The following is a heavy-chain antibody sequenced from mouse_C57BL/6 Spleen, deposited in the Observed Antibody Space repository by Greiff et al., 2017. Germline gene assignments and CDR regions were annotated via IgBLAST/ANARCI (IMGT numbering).Heavy chain of an antibody. Sequence: QVQLKQPGTELVKPGASVKLSCKASGYTFTSYWLHWVKQRPGQGLEWIGNINPSNGGTNYNEKFKSKATLTVDKSSSTAYMQLSSLTSEDSAVYYCARHDGYPRGFAYWGQGTLVTVSA. V-gene: IGHV1-53*01. CDR3: ARHDGYPRGFAY. CDR1: GYTFTSYW. CDR2: INPSNGGT. J-gene: IGHJ3*01. D-gene: IGHD2-3*01.